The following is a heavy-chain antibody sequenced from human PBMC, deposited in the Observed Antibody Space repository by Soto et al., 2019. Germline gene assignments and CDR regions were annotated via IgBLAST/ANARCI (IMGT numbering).Heavy chain of an antibody. CDR1: GFTFSTYW. Sequence: VQLVASGGDLVQPGGSLRLSCAASGFTFSTYWMHWVRQAPGKGLVWVSRVNSDESSTSYADSVKGRFTISRDNAKNRLYLELSRLRFEDTALYYCGGFECGRTAVETAMEANGYWGQGTLLTFSS. V-gene: IGHV3-74*01. J-gene: IGHJ4*01. D-gene: IGHD2-21*02. CDR2: VNSDESST. CDR3: GGFECGRTAVETAMEANGY.